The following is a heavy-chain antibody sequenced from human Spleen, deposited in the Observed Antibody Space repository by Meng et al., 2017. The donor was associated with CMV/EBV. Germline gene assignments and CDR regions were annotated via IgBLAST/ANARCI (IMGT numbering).Heavy chain of an antibody. J-gene: IGHJ4*02. Sequence: QVQVQQLGAGLLNPSETLSLTCAVYGGFFSGYFWSWIRQPPGKGLEWIGEINHRGSTNYNPSLKSRVTISVDTSKNQFSLKLSSVTAADTAVYYCARTRITIFGVAIAYFDYWGQGTLVTVSS. V-gene: IGHV4-34*01. D-gene: IGHD3-3*01. CDR1: GGFFSGYF. CDR2: INHRGST. CDR3: ARTRITIFGVAIAYFDY.